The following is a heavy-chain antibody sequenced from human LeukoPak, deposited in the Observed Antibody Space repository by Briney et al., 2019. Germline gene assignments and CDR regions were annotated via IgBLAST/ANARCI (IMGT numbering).Heavy chain of an antibody. D-gene: IGHD5-24*01. J-gene: IGHJ4*02. CDR1: GFSVSNNF. V-gene: IGHV3-53*01. CDR3: ARGPGEGYNYAIFDC. Sequence: GGSLRLSCAASGFSVSNNFMSWVRQAPGKGLEWVSVIYSGGSTYYADSVKGRFTFSRDNSKNTLHLQMNSLRAEDTAVYYCARGPGEGYNYAIFDCWGQGTLVTVSS. CDR2: IYSGGST.